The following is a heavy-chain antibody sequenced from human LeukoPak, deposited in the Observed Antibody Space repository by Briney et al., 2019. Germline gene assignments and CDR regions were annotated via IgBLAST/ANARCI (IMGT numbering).Heavy chain of an antibody. CDR1: GYSFTSYW. CDR3: ARPFFYGSGSHYLNYFDY. Sequence: GESLKISCKGSGYSFTSYWIGWVRRMPGKGLEWMGIIYPGDSDTRYSPSFQGQVTISADKSISTAYLQWSSLKASDTAMYYCARPFFYGSGSHYLNYFDYWGQGTLVTVSS. V-gene: IGHV5-51*01. CDR2: IYPGDSDT. J-gene: IGHJ4*02. D-gene: IGHD3-10*01.